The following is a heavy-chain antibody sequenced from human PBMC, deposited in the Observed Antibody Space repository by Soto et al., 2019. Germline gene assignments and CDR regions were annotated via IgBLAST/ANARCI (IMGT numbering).Heavy chain of an antibody. CDR1: GFTFSSYW. J-gene: IGHJ6*03. Sequence: EVQLVESGGGLVQPGGSLRLSCAASGFTFSSYWMHWVRQAPGKGLVWVSRINSDGSSTSYADSVKGRFTISRDNAKNTLYLQMNSLRAEDTAVYYCSIWQDSWYYYYYMDVWGKGTTVTVSS. CDR3: SIWQDSWYYYYYMDV. CDR2: INSDGSST. D-gene: IGHD2-15*01. V-gene: IGHV3-74*01.